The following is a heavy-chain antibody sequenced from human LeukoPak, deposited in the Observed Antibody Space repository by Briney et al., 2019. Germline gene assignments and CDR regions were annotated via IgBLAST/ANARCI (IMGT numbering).Heavy chain of an antibody. Sequence: SVKVSCKASGGTFSSYAISWVRQAPGQGLEWMGGIIPIFGTANYAQKFQGRVTITTDGSTSTAYMELSSLRSEDTAVYYCASVPTVVAANNWFDPWGQGTLVTVSS. J-gene: IGHJ5*02. CDR1: GGTFSSYA. CDR3: ASVPTVVAANNWFDP. CDR2: IIPIFGTA. V-gene: IGHV1-69*05. D-gene: IGHD2-15*01.